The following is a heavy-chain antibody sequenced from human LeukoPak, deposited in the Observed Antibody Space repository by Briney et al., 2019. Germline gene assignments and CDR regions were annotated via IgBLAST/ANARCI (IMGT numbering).Heavy chain of an antibody. J-gene: IGHJ4*02. CDR2: INSDGSST. CDR1: GFTFNNYW. CDR3: ARGGSYSSSSFDY. Sequence: QPGGSLRLSCAASGFTFNNYWMHWVRQAPGKGLVWVSRINSDGSSTNYADSVKGRFTISRDNAENTLYLQMNSLRAEDTAVYYCARGGSYSSSSFDYWGQGTLVTVSS. V-gene: IGHV3-74*01. D-gene: IGHD6-6*01.